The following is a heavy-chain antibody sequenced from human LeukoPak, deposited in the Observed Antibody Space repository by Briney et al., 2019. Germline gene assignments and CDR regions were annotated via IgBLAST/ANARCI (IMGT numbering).Heavy chain of an antibody. J-gene: IGHJ4*02. D-gene: IGHD3-10*01. Sequence: PGGSLRLSCAASEFSVGSNYMTWVRQAPGKGLEWVSLIYSGGSTYYADSVKGRFTISRDNSKNTLYLQMNSLRAEDTAVYYCAKDRAYGSGSFVFDYWGQGTLVTVSS. CDR1: EFSVGSNY. CDR2: IYSGGST. V-gene: IGHV3-53*01. CDR3: AKDRAYGSGSFVFDY.